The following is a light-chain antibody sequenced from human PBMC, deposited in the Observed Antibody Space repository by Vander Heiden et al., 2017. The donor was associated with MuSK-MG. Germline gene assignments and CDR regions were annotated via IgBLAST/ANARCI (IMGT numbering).Light chain of an antibody. J-gene: IGLJ1*01. Sequence: SYELIQPTSVSVSPGQTASITCSGDKLGDKYACWYQQKPGQSPVLVIYQDNKRPSGIPERFSASNSGNTATLTISGTQATDEADYYCQAWDSSTGVFGTGTRVTVL. CDR1: KLGDKY. CDR2: QDN. V-gene: IGLV3-1*01. CDR3: QAWDSSTGV.